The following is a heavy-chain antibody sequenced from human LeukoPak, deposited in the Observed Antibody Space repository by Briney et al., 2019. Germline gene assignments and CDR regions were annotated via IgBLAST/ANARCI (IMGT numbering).Heavy chain of an antibody. CDR1: GFTFSSYS. CDR3: AKKSSGILWFGEPNWFDP. J-gene: IGHJ5*02. Sequence: GGSLRLSCAASGFTFSSYSMNWVRQAPGKGLEWVSSLSTSSSYIYYADSVKGRFTISRDNSKNTLYLQMNSLRAEDTAVYYCAKKSSGILWFGEPNWFDPWGQGTLVTVSS. V-gene: IGHV3-21*04. D-gene: IGHD3-10*01. CDR2: LSTSSSYI.